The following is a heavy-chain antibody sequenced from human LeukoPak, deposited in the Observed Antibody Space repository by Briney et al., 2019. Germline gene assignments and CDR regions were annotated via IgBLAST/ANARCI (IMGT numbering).Heavy chain of an antibody. CDR3: ARSFKDSTGYDYVDSFDM. J-gene: IGHJ3*02. V-gene: IGHV3-74*01. CDR1: GFTFSSYW. Sequence: GGSLRLSCGASGFTFSSYWVHWVRQAPVKGLVWVSRINRDGTSTNYADSVRGRVTISRDNAKNTLYLQMNSLRAEDTALYYCARSFKDSTGYDYVDSFDMWGQGTMVTVSS. CDR2: INRDGTST. D-gene: IGHD3-22*01.